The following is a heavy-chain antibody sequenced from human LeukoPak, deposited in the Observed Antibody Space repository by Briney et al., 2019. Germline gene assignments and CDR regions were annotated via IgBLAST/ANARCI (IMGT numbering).Heavy chain of an antibody. CDR1: GYTFTSYG. Sequence: ASVKVSCKASGYTFTSYGISWARQAPGQGLEWMGWISAYNGSTNYAQKLQGRVTMTTDTSTSTAYMELRSLRSDDTAVYYCAKLIAAAYFDYWGQGTLVTVSS. V-gene: IGHV1-18*01. CDR3: AKLIAAAYFDY. J-gene: IGHJ4*02. CDR2: ISAYNGST. D-gene: IGHD6-13*01.